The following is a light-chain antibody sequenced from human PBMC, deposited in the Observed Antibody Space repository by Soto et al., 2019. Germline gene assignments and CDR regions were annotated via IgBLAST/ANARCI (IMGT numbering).Light chain of an antibody. Sequence: DIQVTQSPSSLSASPGDRITITCRASQAIKKFLAWYQQKPGKVPHLLIYAASTLRPGVPYRFSGNASGTDFTLTIASLQPEDDATYYCQKYDRAPAAFGQGTKVDVK. V-gene: IGKV1-27*01. CDR2: AAS. CDR1: QAIKKF. J-gene: IGKJ1*01. CDR3: QKYDRAPAA.